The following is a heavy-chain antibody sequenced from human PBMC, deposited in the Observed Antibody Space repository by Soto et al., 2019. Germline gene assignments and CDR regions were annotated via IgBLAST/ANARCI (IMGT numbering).Heavy chain of an antibody. CDR3: ARDYIVATSYYCYGMDV. CDR2: INPSGGT. V-gene: IGHV1-2*04. J-gene: IGHJ6*02. D-gene: IGHD5-12*01. CDR1: GYTFTSYY. Sequence: QVQLVQSGAEVKKPGASVKVSCKASGYTFTSYYMHWVRQAPGQGLEWMGIINPSGGTNYAQKFQGWVTMTRDTSISTAYMELSRLRSDDTAVYYCARDYIVATSYYCYGMDVWGQGTTVTVSS.